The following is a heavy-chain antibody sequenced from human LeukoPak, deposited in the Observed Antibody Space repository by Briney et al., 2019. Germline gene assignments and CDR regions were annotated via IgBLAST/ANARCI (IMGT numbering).Heavy chain of an antibody. CDR2: ISGTSGST. V-gene: IGHV3-23*01. Sequence: GGSLRLSCAASGFTFSSYAMSWVRQAPGKGLEWVSTISGTSGSTYYADSVKGRFTISRDNAKNTLYLQMNSLRAEDTAVYYCAPPAVDTTLAYYFDYWGQGTLVTVSS. CDR1: GFTFSSYA. J-gene: IGHJ4*02. D-gene: IGHD5-18*01. CDR3: APPAVDTTLAYYFDY.